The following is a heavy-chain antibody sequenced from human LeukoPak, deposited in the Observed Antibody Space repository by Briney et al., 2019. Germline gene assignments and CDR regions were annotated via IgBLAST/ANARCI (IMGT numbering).Heavy chain of an antibody. CDR3: ARSPGLDTAVVNRP. CDR2: INPNSGGT. J-gene: IGHJ5*02. V-gene: IGHV1-2*02. D-gene: IGHD5-18*01. CDR1: GYTFTGYY. Sequence: ASVKVSCKTSGYTFTGYYIHWVRQAPGQGLEWMGWINPNSGGTNHAQNFQGRVTMTRDTSINTAYMELGRLRSDDTAVYYCARSPGLDTAVVNRPWGQGTLITVSS.